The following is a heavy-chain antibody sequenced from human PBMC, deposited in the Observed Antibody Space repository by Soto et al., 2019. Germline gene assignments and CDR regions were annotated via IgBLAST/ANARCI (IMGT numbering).Heavy chain of an antibody. Sequence: QVQLVESGGGVVQPGRSLRLSCAASGFTFSSYGMHWVRQAPGKGLEWVALIWYDGSNKNYADSVKGRFTISRDDSKNTLYLQMNSLRAEDTAVYYCAGGHMYSGSWQDWGQGTLVTVSS. V-gene: IGHV3-33*01. CDR3: AGGHMYSGSWQD. J-gene: IGHJ4*02. CDR1: GFTFSSYG. CDR2: IWYDGSNK. D-gene: IGHD1-26*01.